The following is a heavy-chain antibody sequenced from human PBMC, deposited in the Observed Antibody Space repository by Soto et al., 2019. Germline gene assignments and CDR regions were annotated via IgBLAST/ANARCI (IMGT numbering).Heavy chain of an antibody. CDR3: AIGHSDGYRGGCIDS. CDR2: IYYTGSA. D-gene: IGHD2-21*01. V-gene: IGHV4-4*02. Sequence: SETLSLTCAVSGASINRSNWWSWFRQSPGKGLEWIGYIYYTGSANYNPSLKSRVTMSVDTSKNLFSVNLTSVTAADTAVYYCAIGHSDGYRGGCIDSWGRGPLVTVSS. CDR1: GASINRSNW. J-gene: IGHJ4*02.